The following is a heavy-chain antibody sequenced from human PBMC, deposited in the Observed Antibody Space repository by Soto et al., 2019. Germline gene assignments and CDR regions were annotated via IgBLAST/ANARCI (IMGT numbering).Heavy chain of an antibody. CDR1: GGTFSSYA. CDR2: IIPIFGTA. V-gene: IGHV1-69*01. CDR3: ARRPREDIEATINKDAFDI. Sequence: QVQLVQSGAEVKKPGSSVKVSCKASGGTFSSYAISWVRQAPGQGLEWMGGIIPIFGTANYAQKFQGRVTITADESTSTAYMELSSLRSEDTAVYYCARRPREDIEATINKDAFDIWGQGTMVTVSS. J-gene: IGHJ3*02. D-gene: IGHD5-12*01.